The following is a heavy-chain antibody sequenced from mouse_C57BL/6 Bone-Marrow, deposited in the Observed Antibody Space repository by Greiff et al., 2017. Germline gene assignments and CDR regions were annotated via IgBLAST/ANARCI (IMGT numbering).Heavy chain of an antibody. Sequence: EVQLMESVAELVKPGASVKLSCTASGFTFKNTYMHWVKQRPEQGLEWIGRIDPANGNTKYAPKFKGKATIAADTSSNTAYLQLSRLTSEDTAIYYWGRECYYDWDEDYWGQGTTLTVSS. D-gene: IGHD2-4*01. CDR1: GFTFKNTY. CDR2: IDPANGNT. CDR3: GRECYYDWDEDY. J-gene: IGHJ2*01. V-gene: IGHV14-3*01.